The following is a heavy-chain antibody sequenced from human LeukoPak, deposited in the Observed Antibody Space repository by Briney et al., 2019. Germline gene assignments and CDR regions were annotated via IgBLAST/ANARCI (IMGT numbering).Heavy chain of an antibody. J-gene: IGHJ4*02. D-gene: IGHD3-16*02. CDR2: ISSSGDST. CDR3: ANKTPFGGVIVPAY. V-gene: IGHV3-23*01. CDR1: GFTFSSYA. Sequence: GGSLRLSCAASGFTFSSYAMNWVRQAPGKGLEWVSTISSSGDSTYYADSEKGRFTISRDNSKNTLYLQMNSLRADDTAVYYCANKTPFGGVIVPAYWGQGTLVTVSS.